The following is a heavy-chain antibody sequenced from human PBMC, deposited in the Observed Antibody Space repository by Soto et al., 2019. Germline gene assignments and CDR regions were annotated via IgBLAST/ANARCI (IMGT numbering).Heavy chain of an antibody. Sequence: VGALILSCSACGFTVSGNYWVRQAPGKGLEWVSVIYSGGSTYYADSVKGRFTLSRDNSKNTPYLQMNSLRAEDTAVYYCATIAGAVRAFDIWGQGTMVTVSS. V-gene: IGHV3-53*01. CDR2: IYSGGST. CDR1: GFTVSGNY. J-gene: IGHJ3*02. D-gene: IGHD1-26*01. CDR3: ATIAGAVRAFDI.